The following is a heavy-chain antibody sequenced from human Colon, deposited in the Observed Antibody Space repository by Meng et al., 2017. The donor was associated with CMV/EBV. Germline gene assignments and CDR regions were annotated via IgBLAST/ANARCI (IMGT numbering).Heavy chain of an antibody. CDR2: IYYRGST. V-gene: IGHV4-39*07. CDR3: ARGGTVILGY. J-gene: IGHJ4*02. D-gene: IGHD4-17*01. Sequence: SETLSLTCTVSGGSMSSSSYYWGWIRQPPGKGLEWIGSIYYRGSTYYNPSLKSRVTISVDTSKNQFSLKLSSVTAADTAVYYCARGGTVILGYWGQGTLVTVSS. CDR1: GGSMSSSSYY.